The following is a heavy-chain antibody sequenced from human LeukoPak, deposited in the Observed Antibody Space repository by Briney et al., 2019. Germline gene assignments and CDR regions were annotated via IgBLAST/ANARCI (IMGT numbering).Heavy chain of an antibody. J-gene: IGHJ3*02. CDR3: ARTITMARVDI. CDR2: ARNKANSYTT. Sequence: GGSLRLSCAASGFTFSDHYMDWVRQAPGEGLEWVGRARNKANSYTTEYAASVKGRFTISRDDSKRSLYLQMDSLKTEDTAVYYCARTITMARVDIWGQGTMVTMSS. V-gene: IGHV3-72*01. CDR1: GFTFSDHY. D-gene: IGHD3-10*01.